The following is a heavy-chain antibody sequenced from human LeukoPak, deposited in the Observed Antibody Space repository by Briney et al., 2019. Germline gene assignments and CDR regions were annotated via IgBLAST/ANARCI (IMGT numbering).Heavy chain of an antibody. J-gene: IGHJ6*02. CDR2: IYYSGST. D-gene: IGHD2-2*02. CDR3: ARLGRPVVPAAIDYYYCYGMDV. Sequence: SETLSLTCTVSGGSISSSSYYWGWIRQPPGKGLEWIGSIYYSGSTYYNPSLKSRVTISVDTSKNQFSLKLSSVTAADTAVYYCARLGRPVVPAAIDYYYCYGMDVWGQGTTVTVSS. CDR1: GGSISSSSYY. V-gene: IGHV4-39*01.